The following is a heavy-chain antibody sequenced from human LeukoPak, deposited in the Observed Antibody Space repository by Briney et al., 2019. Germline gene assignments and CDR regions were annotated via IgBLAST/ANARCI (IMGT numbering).Heavy chain of an antibody. CDR1: GFTFDDYG. J-gene: IGHJ6*03. Sequence: GGSLRLSCVASGFTFDDYGMSWVRQAPGKGLEWVSGINWNGGSTGYADSVKGRFTISRDNARNSLYLQMNSLRAEDTAVYYCARDGVAPDYYYMDVWGKGTTVTISS. V-gene: IGHV3-20*04. CDR2: INWNGGST. CDR3: ARDGVAPDYYYMDV. D-gene: IGHD3-3*01.